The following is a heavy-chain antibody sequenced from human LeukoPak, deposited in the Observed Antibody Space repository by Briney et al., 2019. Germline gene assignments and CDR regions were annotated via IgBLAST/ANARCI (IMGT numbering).Heavy chain of an antibody. V-gene: IGHV4-39*01. CDR1: GGSISSSSYY. Sequence: SETLSLTCTVSGGSISSSSYYWGWIRQPPGKGLECIGNIYSSGTTYYNPSLKSRVTISIDTSKSQFSLRLSSVTAADTAVYYCASQLGGTTFHWGQGTLVTVSS. J-gene: IGHJ4*02. D-gene: IGHD1/OR15-1a*01. CDR3: ASQLGGTTFH. CDR2: IYSSGTT.